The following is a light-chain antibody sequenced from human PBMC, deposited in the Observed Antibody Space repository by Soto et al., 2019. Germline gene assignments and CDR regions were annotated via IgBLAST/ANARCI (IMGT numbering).Light chain of an antibody. CDR2: DVS. V-gene: IGLV2-14*01. J-gene: IGLJ2*01. CDR1: SGDIGDYKY. CDR3: NSYTSTNFVI. Sequence: QSALTQPASVSGSPGQSITISCTGSSGDIGDYKYVSWYKQHPGKAPKLMIYDVSNRPSGVSNRFSASKSGNTASLTISGLQAEDEADYYCNSYTSTNFVIFGGGTKLTVL.